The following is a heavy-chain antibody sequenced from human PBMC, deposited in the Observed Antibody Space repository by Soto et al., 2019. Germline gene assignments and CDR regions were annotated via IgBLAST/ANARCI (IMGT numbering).Heavy chain of an antibody. CDR2: VSSDGYTK. CDR3: AKEIEVAGDLDY. Sequence: PGGSLRLSCIASGFTFSNYGIHWVRQAPGKGLEWVAVVSSDGYTKYYADSVKGRFTISRDNSKNTLYLQMDSLRPEDTAVYYCAKEIEVAGDLDYWGQGTLVTVSS. V-gene: IGHV3-30*18. CDR1: GFTFSNYG. D-gene: IGHD6-19*01. J-gene: IGHJ4*02.